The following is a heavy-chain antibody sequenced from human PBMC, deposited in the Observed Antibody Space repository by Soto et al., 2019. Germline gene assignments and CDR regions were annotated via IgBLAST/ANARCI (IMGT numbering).Heavy chain of an antibody. Sequence: QVQLVQSGPEMKEPGASVKVSCKASNYDFRDYGFSWVRQAPGQGLEWMGWISPYKDDTNYAQKFQGRFTMSTDSSTNTAYVELRSLRSDDTAMYYCARDLPPCVPTYAVVVARFDYWGQGTLVTVSS. J-gene: IGHJ4*02. CDR3: ARDLPPCVPTYAVVVARFDY. CDR2: ISPYKDDT. D-gene: IGHD2-21*01. CDR1: NYDFRDYG. V-gene: IGHV1-18*01.